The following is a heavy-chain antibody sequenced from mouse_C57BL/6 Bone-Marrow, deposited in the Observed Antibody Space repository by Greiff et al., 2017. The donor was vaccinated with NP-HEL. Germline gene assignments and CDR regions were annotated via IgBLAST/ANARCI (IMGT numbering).Heavy chain of an antibody. CDR1: GYTFTSYW. V-gene: IGHV1-55*01. CDR3: ARWTHWDWFAY. J-gene: IGHJ3*01. D-gene: IGHD4-1*01. Sequence: QVQLQQPGAELVKPGASVKMSCKASGYTFTSYWITWVKQRPGQGLEWIGDIYPGSGSTNYNEKFKGKATLTADKSSSTAYMELRSLTSEDSAVYFCARWTHWDWFAYWGQGTLVTVSA. CDR2: IYPGSGST.